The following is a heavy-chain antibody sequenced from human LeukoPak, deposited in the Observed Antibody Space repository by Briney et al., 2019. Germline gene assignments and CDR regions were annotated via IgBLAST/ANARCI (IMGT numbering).Heavy chain of an antibody. V-gene: IGHV3-15*01. J-gene: IGHJ4*02. CDR3: STDDYGL. D-gene: IGHD4-17*01. CDR1: GFTFTNAW. CDR2: TKSKTDGGST. Sequence: GGSLRLSCVASGFTFTNAWMAWVRQAPGKGLEWVARTKSKTDGGSTDYAAPMKGRFTISRDDLQSIVYLQMNSLKIEDTATYYCSTDDYGLWGQGTLVTVS.